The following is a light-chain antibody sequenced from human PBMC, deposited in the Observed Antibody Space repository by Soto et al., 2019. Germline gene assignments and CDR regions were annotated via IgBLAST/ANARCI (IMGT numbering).Light chain of an antibody. CDR3: QQYNNWLIT. Sequence: EIVMTQSPATLSVSPGERVTLSCRASQSVNSDLAWYQQKPGQAPRLLIFGASTRATGIPARFSGSGSGTEFTLTINSLQSEDFALYYCQQYNNWLITFGQGTRLEIK. CDR2: GAS. V-gene: IGKV3-15*01. CDR1: QSVNSD. J-gene: IGKJ5*01.